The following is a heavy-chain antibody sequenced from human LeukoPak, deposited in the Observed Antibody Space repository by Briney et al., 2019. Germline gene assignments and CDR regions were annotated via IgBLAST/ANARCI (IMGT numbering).Heavy chain of an antibody. CDR3: ARCGSGGDCFSAFDI. V-gene: IGHV4-34*01. D-gene: IGHD2-21*02. J-gene: IGHJ3*02. Sequence: SETLSLTCAVYGGSFSGHYWSWIRQPPGKGLEWIGSIYYSGSTYYNPSLKSRVTISVDTSKNQFSLKLSSVTAADTAVYYCARCGSGGDCFSAFDIWGQGTMVTVSS. CDR2: IYYSGST. CDR1: GGSFSGHY.